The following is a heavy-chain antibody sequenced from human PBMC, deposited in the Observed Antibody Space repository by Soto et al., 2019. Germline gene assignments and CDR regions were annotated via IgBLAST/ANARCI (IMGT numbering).Heavy chain of an antibody. CDR3: ARHGQLLGYSGYVFDP. CDR1: GDSMSSSNW. D-gene: IGHD5-12*01. V-gene: IGHV4-4*02. J-gene: IGHJ5*02. Sequence: SETLSLTCTVSGDSMSSSNWWNWVRQPPGKGLEWIGEAHHSGRTNYNPSLKSRVTISVDTSNNQFSLKLSSVTAADTAVYYCARHGQLLGYSGYVFDPWGQGTLVTVSS. CDR2: AHHSGRT.